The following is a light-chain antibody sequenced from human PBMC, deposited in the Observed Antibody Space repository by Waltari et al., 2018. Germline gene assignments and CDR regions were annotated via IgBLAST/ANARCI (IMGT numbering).Light chain of an antibody. J-gene: IGLJ1*01. Sequence: QSALTQPRSVSGSPGPSVSISCPGTSSDVGCYNYVPWYQQHPGKAPNLMIYVVNKRPSGVPDRFSGSKSGNTASLTISGLQAEDEADYYCWSFSGIYTHVFGTGTKVSVL. CDR1: SSDVGCYNY. CDR2: VVN. CDR3: WSFSGIYTHV. V-gene: IGLV2-11*01.